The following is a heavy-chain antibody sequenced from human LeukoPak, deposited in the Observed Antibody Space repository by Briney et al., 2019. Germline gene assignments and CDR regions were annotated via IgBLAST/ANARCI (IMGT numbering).Heavy chain of an antibody. Sequence: GRSLRLSCAASGFTFSSYAMHWVRQAPGKGLEWVAVISYDGSNKYYADSVKGRFTISRDNSKDTLYLQMSSVRVDDTAVYYCARDRGRYYDSRGFYWGYYFDSWGQGILVTVST. V-gene: IGHV3-30-3*01. J-gene: IGHJ4*02. D-gene: IGHD3-22*01. CDR2: ISYDGSNK. CDR3: ARDRGRYYDSRGFYWGYYFDS. CDR1: GFTFSSYA.